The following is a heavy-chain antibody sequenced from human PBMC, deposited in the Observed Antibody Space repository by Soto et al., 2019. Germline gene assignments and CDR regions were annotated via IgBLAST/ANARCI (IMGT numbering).Heavy chain of an antibody. V-gene: IGHV4-38-2*01. D-gene: IGHD1-1*01. J-gene: IGHJ4*02. CDR2: SHYTGYT. Sequence: PSETLSLTCAVSGYSISSSYYWCCIRQPPGKGQEWVGSSHYTGYTYYNPSLKSRATMSVDTANNQFSLRLGCVTAADTAVYYCTRLAASLDFVAFSGQGALDTVSA. CDR3: TRLAASLDFVAF. CDR1: GYSISSSYY.